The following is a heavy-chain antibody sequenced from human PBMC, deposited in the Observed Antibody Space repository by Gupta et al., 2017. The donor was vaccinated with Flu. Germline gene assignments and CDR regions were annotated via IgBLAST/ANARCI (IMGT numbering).Heavy chain of an antibody. Sequence: QVQLVESGGGVVQPGRSLRLSCAAYGFTFSSYAMHWVRQAPGKGLEWVAFISYDGSNKYYADSVKGRFTISRDNSKNTLYLQMNSLRAEDTAVYYCARGSSWLDYWGQGTLVTVSS. CDR2: ISYDGSNK. V-gene: IGHV3-30-3*01. CDR1: GFTFSSYA. CDR3: ARGSSWLDY. D-gene: IGHD6-13*01. J-gene: IGHJ4*02.